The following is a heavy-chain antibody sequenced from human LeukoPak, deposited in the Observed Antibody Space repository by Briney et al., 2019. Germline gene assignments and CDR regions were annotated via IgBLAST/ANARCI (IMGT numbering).Heavy chain of an antibody. J-gene: IGHJ4*02. Sequence: GRSLRLSCAASGFTFSSYAMHWVRQAPGKGLEWVAVISYDGSNKYYADSVKGRFTISRDNSKNTLYLQMNSLRAEDTAVYYCAREGSGSYYNMWGQGTLVTVSS. D-gene: IGHD3-10*01. CDR1: GFTFSSYA. V-gene: IGHV3-30*14. CDR3: AREGSGSYYNM. CDR2: ISYDGSNK.